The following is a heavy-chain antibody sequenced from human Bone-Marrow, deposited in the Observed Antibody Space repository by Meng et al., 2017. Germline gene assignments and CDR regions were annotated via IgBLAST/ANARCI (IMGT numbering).Heavy chain of an antibody. V-gene: IGHV4-34*01. CDR1: GGSFSGYY. CDR3: ARTRGYSYGYYGY. CDR2: INHSGST. D-gene: IGHD5-18*01. J-gene: IGHJ4*02. Sequence: QVQLRQWGAGLLKPSETLSPTCAVYGGSFSGYYCSWSRQPPGKGLEWIGEINHSGSTNYNPSLKSRVTISVDTSKNQFSLKLSSVTAADTAVYYCARTRGYSYGYYGYWGQGTLVTVSS.